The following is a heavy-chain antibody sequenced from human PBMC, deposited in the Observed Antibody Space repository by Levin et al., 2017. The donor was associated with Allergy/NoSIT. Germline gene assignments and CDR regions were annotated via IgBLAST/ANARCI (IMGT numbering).Heavy chain of an antibody. J-gene: IGHJ5*01. Sequence: PSETLSLTCAIYGGSFSGYSWSWIRQPPGKGLEWIGEINYSGSTDNPSLNSRVTISVDRSKNQFSLNLSSVTAADTALYYCARGRYGGHFDSWGQGILVTVSS. D-gene: IGHD4-23*01. CDR2: INYSGST. CDR3: ARGRYGGHFDS. CDR1: GGSFSGYS. V-gene: IGHV4-34*01.